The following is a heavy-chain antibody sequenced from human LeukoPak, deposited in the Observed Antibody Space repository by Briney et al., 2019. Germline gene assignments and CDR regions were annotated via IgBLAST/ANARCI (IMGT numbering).Heavy chain of an antibody. CDR1: GGSISSYY. J-gene: IGHJ5*02. D-gene: IGHD4-17*01. Sequence: SETLSLTCTVSGGSISSYYWSWIRQPAGKELEWIGRIYTSGSTNYNPSLKSRVTISVDKSKNQFSLKLSSVTAADTAVYYCARGGHDYGFFPWGQGTLVTVSS. CDR2: IYTSGST. CDR3: ARGGHDYGFFP. V-gene: IGHV4-4*07.